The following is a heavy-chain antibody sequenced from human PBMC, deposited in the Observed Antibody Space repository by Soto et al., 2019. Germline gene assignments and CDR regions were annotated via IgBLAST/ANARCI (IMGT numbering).Heavy chain of an antibody. J-gene: IGHJ4*02. D-gene: IGHD2-15*01. V-gene: IGHV3-30*18. CDR3: AKSTYCNGGSCFPQY. Sequence: QVQVEEFGGGVVQPGRSLRLSCAGPTFTFSDFGFHWVRQAPGKGLEWVAMISYDGSDQYYGDSVQGRFTIYRDDSKNTVDLQMNSLRAEDTAMYYCAKSTYCNGGSCFPQYWGPGTLVTVSS. CDR1: TFTFSDFG. CDR2: ISYDGSDQ.